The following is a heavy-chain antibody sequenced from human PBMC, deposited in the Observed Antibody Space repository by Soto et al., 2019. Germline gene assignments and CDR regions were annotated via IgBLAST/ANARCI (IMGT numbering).Heavy chain of an antibody. J-gene: IGHJ4*02. CDR3: ARVDYDILTGYGGFDY. V-gene: IGHV4-59*01. D-gene: IGHD3-9*01. CDR1: GGSISSYY. Sequence: PSETLSLTCTVSGGSISSYYWSWIRQPPGKGLEWIGYIYYSGSTNYNPSLKSRVTISVDTSKNQFSLKLSSVTAADTAVYYCARVDYDILTGYGGFDYWGQGTLVTVSS. CDR2: IYYSGST.